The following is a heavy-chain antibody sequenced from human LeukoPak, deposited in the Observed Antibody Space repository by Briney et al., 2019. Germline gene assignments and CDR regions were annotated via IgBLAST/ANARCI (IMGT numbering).Heavy chain of an antibody. J-gene: IGHJ5*02. CDR2: IYYSGST. CDR3: AREQVMYYDVLTGYSRPYNWFDP. V-gene: IGHV4-59*01. Sequence: PSETLSLTCAVYGGSFSGYYWSWIRQSPGKGLEWIGYIYYSGSTNYNPSLKSRVIISIDTSKNQFSLKLSSVTAADTAVYYCAREQVMYYDVLTGYSRPYNWFDPWGQGTLVTVSS. D-gene: IGHD3-9*01. CDR1: GGSFSGYY.